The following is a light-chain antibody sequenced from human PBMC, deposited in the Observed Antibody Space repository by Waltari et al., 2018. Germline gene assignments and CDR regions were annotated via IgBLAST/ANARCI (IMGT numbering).Light chain of an antibody. CDR1: SSDVGDYNY. V-gene: IGLV2-11*01. J-gene: IGLJ1*01. CDR3: CSYAGGYIYV. Sequence: QSALTQPRPVSGSPGQSVTISCTGTSSDVGDYNYVSWYQQHPGKAPKLMIYDVSKRPSGVPDRFSGSKSGNTASLTISGLQAEDEADYYCCSYAGGYIYVFGTGTKVTVL. CDR2: DVS.